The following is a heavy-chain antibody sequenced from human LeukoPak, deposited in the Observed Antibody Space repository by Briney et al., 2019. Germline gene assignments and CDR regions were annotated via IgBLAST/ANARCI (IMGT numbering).Heavy chain of an antibody. J-gene: IGHJ4*02. CDR1: GGSISSTNW. CDR3: ATAGKSLWDSSDCGY. D-gene: IGHD6-13*01. Sequence: PSETLSLTCGVSGGSISSTNWWSWVRQAPGKGLEWVANINQAGSEKYYVDSVKGRFTISRDNAKNSLYLQMDSRRAEDTAVYYCATAGKSLWDSSDCGYWGQGSLVTVSS. CDR2: INQAGSEK. V-gene: IGHV3-7*05.